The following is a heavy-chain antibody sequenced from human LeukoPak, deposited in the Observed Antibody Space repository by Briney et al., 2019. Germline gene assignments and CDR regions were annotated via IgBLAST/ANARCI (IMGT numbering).Heavy chain of an antibody. J-gene: IGHJ5*02. CDR2: ISSSSSTI. CDR3: ARPVVGRFDP. CDR1: GFTFSSYS. Sequence: PGGSLRLSCAASGFTFSSYSMNWVRQAPGKGLEWVSYISSSSSTIYYADSVKGRFTISRDNAKNSLYLQMNSLRAEDTAVYYCARPVVGRFDPWGQGTLVTVSP. D-gene: IGHD2-15*01. V-gene: IGHV3-48*04.